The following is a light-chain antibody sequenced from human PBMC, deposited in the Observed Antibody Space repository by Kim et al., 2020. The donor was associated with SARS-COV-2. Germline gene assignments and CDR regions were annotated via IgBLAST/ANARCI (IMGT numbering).Light chain of an antibody. CDR2: EVS. CDR1: ASTAAGNNY. CDR3: SSYAGSYNLV. Sequence: GHTLTIARTATASTAAGNNYVPCNQPHPGKAPQLMIYEVSNRPSGVPDRFSGSKSGNTASLTVSGLQAEDEADYYCSSYAGSYNLVFGGGTQLTVL. V-gene: IGLV2-8*01. J-gene: IGLJ2*01.